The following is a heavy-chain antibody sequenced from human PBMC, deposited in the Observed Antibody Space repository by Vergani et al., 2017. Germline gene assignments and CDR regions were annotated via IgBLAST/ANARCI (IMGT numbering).Heavy chain of an antibody. CDR1: GFTFSDHY. D-gene: IGHD2-2*01. Sequence: EVQLVESGGGLVQPGGFLRLSCAASGFTFSDHYMDWVRQAPGKGLEWVGRTRNKANSYTTEYAASVKGRFTISRDDSKNSLYLQMNSLKIEDTAVYYCARLGYCSSTTCRQAFDIWGQGTMVSVS. CDR3: ARLGYCSSTTCRQAFDI. J-gene: IGHJ3*02. CDR2: TRNKANSYTT. V-gene: IGHV3-72*01.